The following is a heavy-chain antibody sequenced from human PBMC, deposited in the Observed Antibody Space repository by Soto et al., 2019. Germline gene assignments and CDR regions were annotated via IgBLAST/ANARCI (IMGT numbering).Heavy chain of an antibody. CDR2: IYSGGST. V-gene: IGHV3-66*01. J-gene: IGHJ5*02. Sequence: PGGSLRLSCAASGFTVSSNYMSWVRQAPGKGLEWVSVIYSGGSTYYADSVKGRFTISRDNSKNTLYLQMNSLRAEDTAVYYCATEQWYDSSGPNPPWGQGTLVTVSS. D-gene: IGHD3-22*01. CDR3: ATEQWYDSSGPNPP. CDR1: GFTVSSNY.